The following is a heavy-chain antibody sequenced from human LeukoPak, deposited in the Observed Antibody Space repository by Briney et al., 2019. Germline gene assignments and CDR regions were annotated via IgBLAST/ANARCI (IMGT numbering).Heavy chain of an antibody. V-gene: IGHV4-30-4*01. Sequence: PSETLSLTCNVSGDSITGGDYYWSWIRQTPGKGLMWIGYIYYSGVTSYYNPSLKSRVSISIDTSQNQFSLRLTSVTAADTAVYFCAKYESRTAQRGFDVWGRGRMVIVSS. CDR1: GDSITGGDYY. CDR2: IYYSGVTS. CDR3: AKYESRTAQRGFDV. D-gene: IGHD1-1*01. J-gene: IGHJ3*01.